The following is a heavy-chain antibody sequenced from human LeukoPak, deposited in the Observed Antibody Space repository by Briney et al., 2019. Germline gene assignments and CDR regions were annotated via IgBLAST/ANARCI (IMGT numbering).Heavy chain of an antibody. CDR1: GFTFSSYA. CDR3: AREGGEYYYGMDV. Sequence: PGGSLRLSCAASGFTFSSYAMHWVRQAPGKGLEWVAVISYDGSNKYYADSVKGRFTISRDNSKNTLYLQMNSLRAEDTAVYYWAREGGEYYYGMDVWGQGTTVTVSS. D-gene: IGHD2-21*01. V-gene: IGHV3-30-3*01. J-gene: IGHJ6*02. CDR2: ISYDGSNK.